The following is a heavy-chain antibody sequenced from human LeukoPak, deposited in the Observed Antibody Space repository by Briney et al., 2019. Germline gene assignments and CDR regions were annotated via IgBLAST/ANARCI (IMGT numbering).Heavy chain of an antibody. CDR3: ARVPPYCSGGSCYSDY. CDR2: ISSSGSTI. J-gene: IGHJ4*02. D-gene: IGHD2-15*01. Sequence: PGGSLRLSCAASGFTFSDYYMSWIRQAPGKGLEWVSYISSSGSTIYCADSVKGRFTISRDNAKNSLYLQMNSLRAEDTAVYYCARVPPYCSGGSCYSDYWGQGTLVTVSS. CDR1: GFTFSDYY. V-gene: IGHV3-11*01.